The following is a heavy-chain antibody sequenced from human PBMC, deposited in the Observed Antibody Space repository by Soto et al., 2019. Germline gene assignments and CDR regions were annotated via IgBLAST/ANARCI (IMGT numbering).Heavy chain of an antibody. CDR3: AREGEYYFVSSAYAFLN. Sequence: GASVKVSCKASGYSFTSYYMHWVRQAPGQGLEWMGMIDPSGGTATYAPKFQGRVTMTTDTSTHTVNMELNSLRSEDTAFYYCAREGEYYFVSSAYAFLNWGQGTQVTVSS. CDR2: IDPSGGTA. D-gene: IGHD3-22*01. J-gene: IGHJ4*02. CDR1: GYSFTSYY. V-gene: IGHV1-46*01.